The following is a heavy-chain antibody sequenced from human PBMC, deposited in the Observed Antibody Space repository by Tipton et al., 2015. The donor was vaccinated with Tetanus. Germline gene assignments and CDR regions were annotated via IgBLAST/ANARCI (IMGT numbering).Heavy chain of an antibody. J-gene: IGHJ6*02. D-gene: IGHD3-3*01. CDR1: GYTFTGYY. V-gene: IGHV1-2*02. Sequence: QVQLVQSGAEVKKPGASVKVSCKASGYTFTGYYMHWVRQAPGQGLEWMGWINPNSGGTNYAQKFQGRVTMTRDTSISTAYMELSRLRSDDTAVYYCARFELRWSGYPTYYYGMDVWGQGTTVTVSS. CDR3: ARFELRWSGYPTYYYGMDV. CDR2: INPNSGGT.